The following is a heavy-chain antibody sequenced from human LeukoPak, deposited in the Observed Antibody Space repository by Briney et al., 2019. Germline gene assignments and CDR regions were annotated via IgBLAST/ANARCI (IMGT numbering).Heavy chain of an antibody. CDR2: IYPGDSDT. V-gene: IGHV5-51*01. J-gene: IGHJ4*02. D-gene: IGHD3-22*01. Sequence: AGESLKISCKGSGYSFTSYWTGWVRQMPGKGLEWMGIIYPGDSDTRYSPSFQGQVTISADKSISTAYLQWSSLKASDTAMYYCARRSSRGYYYDSSGYYSLSSIDYWGQGTLVTVSS. CDR3: ARRSSRGYYYDSSGYYSLSSIDY. CDR1: GYSFTSYW.